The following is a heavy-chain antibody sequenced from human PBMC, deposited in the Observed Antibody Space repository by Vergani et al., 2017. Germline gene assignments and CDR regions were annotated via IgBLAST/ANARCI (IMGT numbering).Heavy chain of an antibody. V-gene: IGHV3-23*01. J-gene: IGHJ6*03. CDR3: AKADTGERGYYYYVDV. Sequence: DVQLLESGGGLVQPGESLRLSCAASGFTFSSYAMTWVRQAPGKGLEWVSTISGSGDNTYYADSVKGRFTISRDISNNTLYLLMNSLRADDTAVYYCAKADTGERGYYYYVDVWGRGTTVTVSS. CDR1: GFTFSSYA. CDR2: ISGSGDNT. D-gene: IGHD3-16*01.